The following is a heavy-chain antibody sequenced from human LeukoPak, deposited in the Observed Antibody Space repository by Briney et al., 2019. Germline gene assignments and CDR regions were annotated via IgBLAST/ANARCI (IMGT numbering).Heavy chain of an antibody. V-gene: IGHV1-8*03. CDR1: GYTFTSYD. CDR2: MNPNSGNT. D-gene: IGHD6-13*01. Sequence: ASVKVSCKASGYTFTSYDINWVRQATGQGLEWMGWMNPNSGNTGYAQKFQGRVTITRNTSISTAYMELSSLRSEDTAVYYCARLGYSRSWYYFDYWGQGTLVTVSS. CDR3: ARLGYSRSWYYFDY. J-gene: IGHJ4*02.